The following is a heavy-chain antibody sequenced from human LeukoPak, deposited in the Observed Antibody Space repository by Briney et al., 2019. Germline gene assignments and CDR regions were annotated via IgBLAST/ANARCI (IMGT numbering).Heavy chain of an antibody. CDR1: GDGVSSNSAA. Sequence: SQTLSLTCAISGDGVSSNSAAWNWIRQSPSRGLEWLGRTYYRSKWYNDYAISVKSRITINPDTSKNQFSLQLNSVTPDDTAVYYCASALRTSGWYGYNWFDPWGQGTLVIVSS. V-gene: IGHV6-1*01. CDR3: ASALRTSGWYGYNWFDP. CDR2: TYYRSKWYN. J-gene: IGHJ5*02. D-gene: IGHD6-19*01.